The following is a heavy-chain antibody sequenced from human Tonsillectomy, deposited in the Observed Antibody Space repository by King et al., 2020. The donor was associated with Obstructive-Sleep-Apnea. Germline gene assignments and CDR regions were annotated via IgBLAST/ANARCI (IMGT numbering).Heavy chain of an antibody. J-gene: IGHJ4*02. CDR3: ARDRVQYYDVLTRTTPPAGIDY. CDR2: ISGSSNSI. Sequence: QLVQSGGGLVQPGGSLRLSCAASGFTLSNYSMDWVRQAPGKGLEWVSYISGSSNSIYYADSVKGRFTISRDNAQNSLYLQMNSLRAEDTAVYYCARDRVQYYDVLTRTTPPAGIDYWGQGTLVTVSS. CDR1: GFTLSNYS. D-gene: IGHD3-9*01. V-gene: IGHV3-48*04.